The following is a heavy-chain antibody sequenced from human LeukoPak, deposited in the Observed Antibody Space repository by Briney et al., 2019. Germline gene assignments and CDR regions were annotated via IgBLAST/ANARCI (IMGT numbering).Heavy chain of an antibody. Sequence: ASVKVSCKSSGGTYGTFKNYAINWVRQAPGQGPEWMGGIIPVSGTGNLAQKFQDRVTITADESTSTAYMELSSLRSEDTAVYYCARGGGSYYLPNSWGQGTLVTVSS. CDR2: IIPVSGTG. CDR3: ARGGGSYYLPNS. CDR1: GGTYGTFKNYA. J-gene: IGHJ5*02. V-gene: IGHV1-69*13. D-gene: IGHD1-26*01.